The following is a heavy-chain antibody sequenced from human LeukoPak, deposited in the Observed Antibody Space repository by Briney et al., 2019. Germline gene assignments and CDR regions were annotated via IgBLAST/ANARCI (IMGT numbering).Heavy chain of an antibody. J-gene: IGHJ6*03. V-gene: IGHV3-7*01. Sequence: GGSLRLSCAASGFTFSSYLMSWVRQAPGKGLEWVANIKQDGSEKYYVDSVKGRFTISRDNAKNSLYLQMNSLRAEDTAVYYCARGLPYYMDVWGKGTTVTVSS. D-gene: IGHD5-12*01. CDR3: ARGLPYYMDV. CDR1: GFTFSSYL. CDR2: IKQDGSEK.